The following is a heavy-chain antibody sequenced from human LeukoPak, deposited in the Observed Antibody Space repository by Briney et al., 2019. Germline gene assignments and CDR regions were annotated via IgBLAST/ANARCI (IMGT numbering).Heavy chain of an antibody. CDR2: INHSGSN. J-gene: IGHJ3*02. V-gene: IGHV4-34*01. CDR3: ARAGFRFFDI. CDR1: GGSFSGYY. Sequence: SETLSLTCAVYGGSFSGYYWSWVRQPPGKGLEGVGEINHSGSNNYNPSLKSRVTITVNTSKNQFSLKLSSVTAADTAVYYCARAGFRFFDIWGQGTMVTVSS. D-gene: IGHD1-14*01.